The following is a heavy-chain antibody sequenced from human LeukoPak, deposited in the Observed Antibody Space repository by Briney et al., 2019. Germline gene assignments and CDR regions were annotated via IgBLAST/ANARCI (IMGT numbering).Heavy chain of an antibody. J-gene: IGHJ4*02. D-gene: IGHD3-10*01. CDR1: GFSVSRNF. CDR2: IFGGGGT. Sequence: GGSLRLSCAASGFSVSRNFMTWVRQALGKGLEWVSLIFGGGGTYYPDSVKGRFTISRDNSRNILYLQMNSLRVEDTAMYYCTSSSPNYGSGSYYNYWGQGTLVTVSP. CDR3: TSSSPNYGSGSYYNY. V-gene: IGHV3-53*01.